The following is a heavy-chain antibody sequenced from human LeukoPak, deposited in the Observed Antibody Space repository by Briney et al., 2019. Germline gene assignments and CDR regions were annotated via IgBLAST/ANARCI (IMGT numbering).Heavy chain of an antibody. CDR1: GYTFTGYY. CDR3: ATGVATAFTY. V-gene: IGHV1-2*02. J-gene: IGHJ4*02. D-gene: IGHD5-12*01. CDR2: INPDSGDS. Sequence: ASVKVSCKASGYTFTGYYIHWMRQPPGRGLEWMAFINPDSGDSYSAPKFQGRVTMTRDTSISTASMEVRWLTSDDTAVYYCATGVATAFTYWGEGTLVTVSS.